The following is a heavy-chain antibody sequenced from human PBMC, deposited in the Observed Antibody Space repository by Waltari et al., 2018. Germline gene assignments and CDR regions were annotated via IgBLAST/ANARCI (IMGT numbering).Heavy chain of an antibody. Sequence: QMVQSGAEVKKPGESLKISCKGSGYSFTSYWIGWVRQMPGKGLEWMGTIYPGDSESRYSPSFQGQVTISADKSISTAYLQWSSLKASDTAMYYCARSVYADYSYYGMDVWGQGTTVTVSS. CDR3: ARSVYADYSYYGMDV. V-gene: IGHV5-51*01. J-gene: IGHJ6*02. D-gene: IGHD2-8*01. CDR2: IYPGDSES. CDR1: GYSFTSYW.